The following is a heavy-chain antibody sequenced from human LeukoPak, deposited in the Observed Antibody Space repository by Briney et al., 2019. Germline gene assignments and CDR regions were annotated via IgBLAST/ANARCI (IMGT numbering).Heavy chain of an antibody. CDR2: ISYDGSNK. V-gene: IGHV3-30-3*01. D-gene: IGHD1-26*01. CDR1: GFTFSSYA. J-gene: IGHJ5*02. Sequence: GGSLRLSCAASGFTFSSYAMHWVRQAPGKGLEWVAVISYDGSNKYYADSVKGRFTISRDNSKNTLYLQMNSLRAEDTAVYYCAKVGAMWDNWFDPWGQGTLVTVSS. CDR3: AKVGAMWDNWFDP.